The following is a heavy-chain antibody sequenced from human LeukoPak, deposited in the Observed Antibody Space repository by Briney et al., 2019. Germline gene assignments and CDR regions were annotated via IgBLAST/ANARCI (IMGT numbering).Heavy chain of an antibody. CDR3: ARILRVTMVRGVTYNWFDP. CDR2: IYYSGIT. Sequence: PSETLSLTCTVSGGSISSGGYYWSWIRQHPAKGLEWIGYIYYSGITYYNPSLKSRVTISVDTSKNQYSLKLSSVTAADTAVYYCARILRVTMVRGVTYNWFDPWGQGTLVTVSS. J-gene: IGHJ5*02. CDR1: GGSISSGGYY. V-gene: IGHV4-31*03. D-gene: IGHD3-10*01.